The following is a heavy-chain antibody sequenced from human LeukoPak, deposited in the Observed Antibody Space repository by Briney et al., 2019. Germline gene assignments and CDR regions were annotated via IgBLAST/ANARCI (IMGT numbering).Heavy chain of an antibody. CDR3: VKDAYPNYFDY. CDR2: ISYDGNNK. CDR1: GFTFTDYG. V-gene: IGHV3-30*18. D-gene: IGHD3-16*01. J-gene: IGHJ4*02. Sequence: GGSLRLSCEASGFTFTDYGMHWVRQAPGKGLEWVAVISYDGNNKYYADSVKGRFTISRDNSKNTLDLQMSSLRGVDTAVYYCVKDAYPNYFDYWGQGTLVTVSS.